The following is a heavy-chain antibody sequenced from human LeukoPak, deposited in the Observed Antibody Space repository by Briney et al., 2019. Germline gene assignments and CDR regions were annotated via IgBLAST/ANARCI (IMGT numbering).Heavy chain of an antibody. CDR3: ARVREVVPAAIDAFDY. J-gene: IGHJ4*02. V-gene: IGHV3-21*01. Sequence: GGSLRLSCAASGFTFSSYSMNWVRQAPGKGLEWVSSISSCSSYIYYADSVKGRFTISRDNAKNSLYLQMNSLRAEDTAVYYCARVREVVPAAIDAFDYWGQGTLVTVSS. CDR1: GFTFSSYS. D-gene: IGHD2-2*01. CDR2: ISSCSSYI.